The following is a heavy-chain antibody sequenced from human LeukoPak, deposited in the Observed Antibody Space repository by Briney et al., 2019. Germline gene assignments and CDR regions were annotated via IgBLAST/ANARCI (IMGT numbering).Heavy chain of an antibody. D-gene: IGHD3-10*01. Sequence: PSETLSLTCAVYGGSFSGYYWSWIRQPPGKGLEWIGEINHSGSTNYNPSLKSRVTISVDTSKNQFSLKLSSVTAADTAVYYCASTSWFRELYFDYWGQGTLVTVSS. CDR1: GGSFSGYY. CDR2: INHSGST. J-gene: IGHJ4*02. CDR3: ASTSWFRELYFDY. V-gene: IGHV4-34*01.